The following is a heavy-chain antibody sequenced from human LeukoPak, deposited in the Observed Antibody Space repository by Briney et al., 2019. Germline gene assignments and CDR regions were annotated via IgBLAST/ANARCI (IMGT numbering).Heavy chain of an antibody. CDR2: ISGSGGST. Sequence: PGGSLRLSCAASGFTFSSYAMSWVRQAPGKGLEWVSAISGSGGSTYNADSVKGRFTISRDNSKNTLYLQMNSLRAEDTAVYYCAKDGRIAAAGRDAFGYWGQGTLVTVSS. J-gene: IGHJ4*02. V-gene: IGHV3-23*01. D-gene: IGHD6-13*01. CDR1: GFTFSSYA. CDR3: AKDGRIAAAGRDAFGY.